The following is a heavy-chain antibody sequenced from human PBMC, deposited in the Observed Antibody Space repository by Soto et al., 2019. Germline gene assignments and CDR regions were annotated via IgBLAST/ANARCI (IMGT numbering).Heavy chain of an antibody. CDR3: ARDLPPMDV. J-gene: IGHJ6*02. Sequence: SETLSLTCAVYGGSFSGCYWTWIRQPPGTGLEWIGEINHSGSTNYNPSLKSRVTISVDTSKNQFSLKLTSVTAADTAVYYCARDLPPMDVWGQGTTVTVSS. CDR2: INHSGST. CDR1: GGSFSGCY. V-gene: IGHV4-34*01.